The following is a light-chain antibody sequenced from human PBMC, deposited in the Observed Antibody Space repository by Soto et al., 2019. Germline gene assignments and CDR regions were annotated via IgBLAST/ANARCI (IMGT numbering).Light chain of an antibody. J-gene: IGKJ5*01. CDR1: QSVRSRY. V-gene: IGKV3-20*01. CDR2: GAS. CDR3: KQYGNSPIT. Sequence: ETVLTQSPGTLSLSPGERATLSCRASQSVRSRYLAWYQQKPGQAPRLLISGASSRATGIQDRFSGSGSGTDFTLTVRRLEPEDFALYYCKQYGNSPITFGQGTRLEI.